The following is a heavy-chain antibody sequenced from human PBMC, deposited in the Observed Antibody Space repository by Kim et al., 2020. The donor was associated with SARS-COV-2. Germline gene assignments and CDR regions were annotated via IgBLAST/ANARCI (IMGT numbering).Heavy chain of an antibody. CDR3: ARQWESSSWATMGC. CDR2: VSGDGTTT. D-gene: IGHD6-13*01. V-gene: IGHV3-74*01. J-gene: IGHJ4*02. Sequence: LSLTCAASGFTFRSYWMYWVRQVPGKGLMWVSRVSGDGTTTHYADSVKGRFTISRDNAKNTVFLQMNSLRAEDTAVYFCARQWESSSWATMGCWGQGTLVSVSS. CDR1: GFTFRSYW.